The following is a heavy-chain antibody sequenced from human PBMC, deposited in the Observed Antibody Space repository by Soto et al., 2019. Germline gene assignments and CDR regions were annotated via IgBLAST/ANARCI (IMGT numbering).Heavy chain of an antibody. CDR3: ARRSIAARGRWFDP. Sequence: SSETLSRTCAVYGRSFSGYYWSWIRQPPGKGLEWIGEINHSGSTNYNPSLKSRVTISVDTSKNQFSLKLSSVTAADTAVYYCARRSIAARGRWFDPWGRGTLVTVSS. CDR1: GRSFSGYY. D-gene: IGHD6-6*01. J-gene: IGHJ5*02. V-gene: IGHV4-34*01. CDR2: INHSGST.